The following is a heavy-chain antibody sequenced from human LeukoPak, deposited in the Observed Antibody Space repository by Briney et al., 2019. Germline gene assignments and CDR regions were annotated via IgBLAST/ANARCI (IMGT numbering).Heavy chain of an antibody. CDR3: ATRSGGSYYYYYYMDV. CDR2: INPNSGGT. Sequence: ASVKVSCKASGYTFTGYYMHWVRQAPGQGLEWMGWINPNSGGTNYEKKFQGRGTMTRDTSISTAYMEMSRLRSDDTAVYYCATRSGGSYYYYYYMDVWGKGTTVSVSS. CDR1: GYTFTGYY. J-gene: IGHJ6*03. D-gene: IGHD2-15*01. V-gene: IGHV1-2*02.